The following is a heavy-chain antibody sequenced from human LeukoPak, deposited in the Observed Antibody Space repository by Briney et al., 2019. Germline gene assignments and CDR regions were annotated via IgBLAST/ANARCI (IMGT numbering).Heavy chain of an antibody. J-gene: IGHJ4*02. V-gene: IGHV3-7*01. D-gene: IGHD5-12*01. Sequence: GGSLRLSCEASGFIFSTYWMTWVRQAPGKGLEWVANIKQDGSEKHYVDPVKGGFTISRDNAKNSLYLQMNSLRAEDTAVYYCAREIIVATFPDYWGQGTLVTVSS. CDR1: GFIFSTYW. CDR2: IKQDGSEK. CDR3: AREIIVATFPDY.